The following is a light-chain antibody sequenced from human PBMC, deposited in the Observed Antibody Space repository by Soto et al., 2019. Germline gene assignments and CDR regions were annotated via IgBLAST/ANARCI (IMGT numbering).Light chain of an antibody. J-gene: IGLJ1*01. Sequence: QSVLTQPPSASGSPGQSVTISCTGTSGDVGAYNSVSWYQQHPAKAPKLIISDATQRPSGVPDRFSGSRSGSTASLTVSGLQAEDEADYYCCSYAGSNNFVFGTGTKVTVL. CDR3: CSYAGSNNFV. CDR2: DAT. V-gene: IGLV2-8*01. CDR1: SGDVGAYNS.